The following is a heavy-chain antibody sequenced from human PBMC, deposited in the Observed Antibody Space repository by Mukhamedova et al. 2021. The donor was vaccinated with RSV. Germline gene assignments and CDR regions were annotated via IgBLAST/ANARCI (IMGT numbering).Heavy chain of an antibody. CDR3: ARQSSGYYDAFDI. V-gene: IGHV1-3*01. CDR2: T. D-gene: IGHD3-22*01. Sequence: TKYSQKFQGRVTITRDTSASTAYMELSSLRSEDTAVYYCARQSSGYYDAFDIWGQGTMVTVSP. J-gene: IGHJ3*02.